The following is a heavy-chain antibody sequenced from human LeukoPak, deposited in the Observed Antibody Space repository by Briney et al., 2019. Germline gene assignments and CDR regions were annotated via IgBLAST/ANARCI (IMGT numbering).Heavy chain of an antibody. D-gene: IGHD3-16*02. Sequence: GASVKVSCKASGGTFSSYAISWVRQAPGQGLEWMGRIIPILGIANYAQKFQGRVTITADKSTSTAYMELSSLRSEDTSVYYCARDTPLGITFGGVIAALDYWGQGTLVTVSS. V-gene: IGHV1-69*04. CDR2: IIPILGIA. CDR3: ARDTPLGITFGGVIAALDY. J-gene: IGHJ4*02. CDR1: GGTFSSYA.